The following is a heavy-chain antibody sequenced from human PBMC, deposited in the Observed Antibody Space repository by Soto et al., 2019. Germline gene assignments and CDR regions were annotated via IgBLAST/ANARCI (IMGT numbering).Heavy chain of an antibody. CDR2: ISSSGIII. D-gene: IGHD2-2*01. CDR1: GFTFSDYY. V-gene: IGHV3-11*01. J-gene: IGHJ6*03. CDR3: ASLGWASAMTLDYHYMDV. Sequence: GGSLRLSCAASGFTFSDYYMSWIRQAPGKGLEWVSYISSSGIIIFYADSVKGRFTISRDNAKKSLYLQMNSLRAEDTAVYYCASLGWASAMTLDYHYMDVWGKGTKVTVSS.